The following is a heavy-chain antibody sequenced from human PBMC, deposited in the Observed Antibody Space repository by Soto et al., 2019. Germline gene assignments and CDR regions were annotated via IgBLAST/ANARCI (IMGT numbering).Heavy chain of an antibody. V-gene: IGHV3-23*01. CDR1: GFTFSSYA. CDR2: ISGSGGST. D-gene: IGHD3-10*01. J-gene: IGHJ6*02. Sequence: GGSLRLSCAASGFTFSSYAMSWVRQAPGKGPEWVSAISGSGGSTYYADSVKGRFTISRDNSKNTLYLQMNSLRAEDTAVYYCAKGYYGSGSYYNSPSYYYGMDVWGQGTTVTVSS. CDR3: AKGYYGSGSYYNSPSYYYGMDV.